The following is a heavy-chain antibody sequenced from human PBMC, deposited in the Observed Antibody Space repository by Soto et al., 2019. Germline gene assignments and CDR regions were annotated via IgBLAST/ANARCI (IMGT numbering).Heavy chain of an antibody. J-gene: IGHJ4*02. D-gene: IGHD2-21*02. CDR2: IYYSGST. CDR3: ARGYCGGDCYPFDY. Sequence: SETLSLTCCVSGGYLSSYYVSWIRQPPGKGLEWIGYIYYSGSTNYNPSLKSRVTISVDTSKNQFSLKLSSVTAADTAVYYCARGYCGGDCYPFDYWGQGTQVTVS. CDR1: GGYLSSYY. V-gene: IGHV4-59*01.